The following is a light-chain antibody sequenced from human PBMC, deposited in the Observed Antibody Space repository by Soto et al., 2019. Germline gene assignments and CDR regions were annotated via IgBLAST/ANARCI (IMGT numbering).Light chain of an antibody. CDR3: QRYSSSRCII. CDR2: GAS. V-gene: IGKV3-20*01. J-gene: IGKJ5*01. CDR1: QSVSSSY. Sequence: EIVLTQSPGTLSLSPEERVTLSCRASQSVSSSYLAWYQQKPGQAPRLLIFGASLRATGTPDRFSGSGSGTNFTLIISRLVPEDFAVYYCQRYSSSRCIIFGQGKRLQ.